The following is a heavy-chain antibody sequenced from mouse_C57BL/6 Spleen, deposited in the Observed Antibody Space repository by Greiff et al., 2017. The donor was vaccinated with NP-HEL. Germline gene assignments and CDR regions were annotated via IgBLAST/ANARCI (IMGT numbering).Heavy chain of an antibody. CDR1: GYAFSSYW. D-gene: IGHD1-1*01. J-gene: IGHJ2*01. V-gene: IGHV1-80*01. CDR3: ARSGDYGSSYYFDY. CDR2: IYPGDGDT. Sequence: QVQLQQPGAELVKPGASVKISCKASGYAFSSYWMNWVKQRPGKGLEWIGQIYPGDGDTNYNGKFKGKATRTADKYSSTAYMQLSSLTSEDSAVYFWARSGDYGSSYYFDYLGQGTTLTVAS.